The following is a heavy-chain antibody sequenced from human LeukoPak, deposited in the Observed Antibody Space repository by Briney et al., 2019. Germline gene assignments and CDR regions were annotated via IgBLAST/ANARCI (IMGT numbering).Heavy chain of an antibody. CDR3: TTDQPALVGATPPFDY. Sequence: GGSLRLSCAASGFTFSSYWMSWVRQAPGKGLEWVANIKQDGSEKYYVDSVKGRFTISRDNAKNSLYLQMNSLRAEDTAVYYCTTDQPALVGATPPFDYWGQGTLVTVSS. V-gene: IGHV3-7*01. J-gene: IGHJ4*02. CDR2: IKQDGSEK. CDR1: GFTFSSYW. D-gene: IGHD1-26*01.